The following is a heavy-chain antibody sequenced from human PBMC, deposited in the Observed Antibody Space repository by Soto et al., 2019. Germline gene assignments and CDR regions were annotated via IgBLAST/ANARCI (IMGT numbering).Heavy chain of an antibody. Sequence: QVQLVQSGAEVKKPGASVKVSCKASGYTFSSYDIKWVREATGQGLEWMGWMNPKSGHTGSAQKFQGRVTMTRDTSISTAYMELSSLRSEDTAIYYCARTDGDLDVWGQGTTVTVSS. D-gene: IGHD4-17*01. CDR2: MNPKSGHT. CDR1: GYTFSSYD. CDR3: ARTDGDLDV. V-gene: IGHV1-8*01. J-gene: IGHJ6*02.